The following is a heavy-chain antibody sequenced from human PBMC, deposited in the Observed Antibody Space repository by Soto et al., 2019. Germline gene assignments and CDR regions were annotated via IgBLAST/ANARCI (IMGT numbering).Heavy chain of an antibody. CDR2: INSDGSTT. V-gene: IGHV3-74*01. CDR1: GITFSSYW. J-gene: IGHJ4*02. D-gene: IGHD6-19*01. CDR3: TRVAVAKYHFDY. Sequence: EVQLVESGGGLVQPGGSLRLSCAASGITFSSYWMHWVRQAPGKGLVWVSRINSDGSTTSYADSVKGRFTISRDNAKNTLYLQTNSLRAEDTAVYYCTRVAVAKYHFDYWGQGTLVTVSS.